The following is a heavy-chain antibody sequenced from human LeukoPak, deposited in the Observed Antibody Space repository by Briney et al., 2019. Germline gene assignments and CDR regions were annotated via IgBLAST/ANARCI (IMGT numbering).Heavy chain of an antibody. CDR2: IYYSGST. CDR1: GGSISSGGYY. Sequence: SQTLSLTCTVSGGSISSGGYYWSLIRQHPGKGLEWIGYIYYSGSTYYNPSLKSRVTISVDTSKNQFSLKLSSVTAADTAVYYCARGRNHHHYGSGIYWFDPWGQGTLVTVSS. J-gene: IGHJ5*02. V-gene: IGHV4-31*03. CDR3: ARGRNHHHYGSGIYWFDP. D-gene: IGHD3-10*01.